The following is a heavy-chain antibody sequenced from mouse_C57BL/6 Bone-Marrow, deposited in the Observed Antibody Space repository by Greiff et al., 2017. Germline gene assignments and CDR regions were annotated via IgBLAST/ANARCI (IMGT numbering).Heavy chain of an antibody. V-gene: IGHV1-81*01. CDR3: ARAPLYYYGSSVAY. Sequence: QVHVKQSGAELARPGASVKLSCKASGYTFTSYGISWVKQRTGQGLEWIGEIYPRSGNTYYNEKFKGKATLTADKSSSTAYMELRSLTSEDSAVYFCARAPLYYYGSSVAYWGQGTLVTVSA. J-gene: IGHJ3*01. D-gene: IGHD1-1*01. CDR2: IYPRSGNT. CDR1: GYTFTSYG.